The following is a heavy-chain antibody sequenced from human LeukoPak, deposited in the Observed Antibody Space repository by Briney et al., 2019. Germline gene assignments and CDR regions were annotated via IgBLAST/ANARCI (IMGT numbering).Heavy chain of an antibody. J-gene: IGHJ4*02. D-gene: IGHD3-9*01. Sequence: SETLSLTCTVSGGSISSYYWSWIRQPPGKGLEWIGYIYYSGSTNYNPSLKSRVTISVDTSKNQFSLKLSSVTAADTAVYYCARGHLTYYDILTGYSYYFDYWGQGTLVTVSS. CDR2: IYYSGST. V-gene: IGHV4-59*01. CDR1: GGSISSYY. CDR3: ARGHLTYYDILTGYSYYFDY.